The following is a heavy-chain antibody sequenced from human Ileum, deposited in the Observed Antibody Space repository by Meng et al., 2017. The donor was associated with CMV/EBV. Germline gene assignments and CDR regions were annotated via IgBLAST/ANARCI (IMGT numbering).Heavy chain of an antibody. Sequence: ASVKVSCKASGYTFTSYDINWVRQATGQGLEWMGWMNPNSGNTGYAQKFQGRVTMTRNTSISTAYMELSSLRSEDTAVYYCARLPGGYCSSTSCYYYYYYGMDVWGQGTMVTVSS. J-gene: IGHJ6*02. D-gene: IGHD2-2*01. CDR2: MNPNSGNT. CDR3: ARLPGGYCSSTSCYYYYYYGMDV. V-gene: IGHV1-8*01. CDR1: GYTFTSYD.